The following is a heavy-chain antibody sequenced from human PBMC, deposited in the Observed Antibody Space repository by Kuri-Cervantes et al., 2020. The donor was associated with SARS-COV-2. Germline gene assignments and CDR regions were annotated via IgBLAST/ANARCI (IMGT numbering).Heavy chain of an antibody. CDR1: GFTFISYA. CDR2: IGGSGGST. J-gene: IGHJ3*02. V-gene: IGHV3-23*01. Sequence: ETLSLTCAASGFTFISYAMSWVRQAPGKGLEWVSAIGGSGGSTYYADSVKGRFTISRDNSKNTLYLQMNSLRAEDTAVYYCARFSGSQDAFDIWGQGTMVTVSS. D-gene: IGHD1-26*01. CDR3: ARFSGSQDAFDI.